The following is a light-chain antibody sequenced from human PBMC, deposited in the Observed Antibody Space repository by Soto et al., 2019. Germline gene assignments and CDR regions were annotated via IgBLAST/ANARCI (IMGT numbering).Light chain of an antibody. J-gene: IGKJ4*01. Sequence: EIVLTQSPATLSLSPGDRATLSCRASQSVSNYLAWYQQKPGQVPKLLIYDTFHRAPGIPVRFSGRGFGTDFILTISSLESDDFAVYYCRHGANVVSFGGGTTMEIK. CDR3: RHGANVVS. CDR2: DTF. CDR1: QSVSNY. V-gene: IGKV3-11*01.